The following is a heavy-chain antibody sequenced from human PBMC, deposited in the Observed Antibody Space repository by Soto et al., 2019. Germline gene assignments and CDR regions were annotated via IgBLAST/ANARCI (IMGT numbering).Heavy chain of an antibody. D-gene: IGHD3-22*01. CDR2: ISSSSSTI. CDR3: ARDRREDDEYDSRGYPGAFDL. Sequence: EVQLVESGGGLVQPGGSLRLSCAASGFTFSSYSMNWVRQAPGKGLAWVSYISSSSSTIYYADSVKGRFTISRDNAKNSLYLQMNSLRDEDTAVYYCARDRREDDEYDSRGYPGAFDLWGQGTMVTVSS. J-gene: IGHJ3*01. V-gene: IGHV3-48*02. CDR1: GFTFSSYS.